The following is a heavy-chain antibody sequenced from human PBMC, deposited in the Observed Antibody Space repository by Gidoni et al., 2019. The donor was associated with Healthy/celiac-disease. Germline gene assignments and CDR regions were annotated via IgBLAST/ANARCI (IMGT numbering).Heavy chain of an antibody. J-gene: IGHJ4*02. Sequence: ELQLLESGGCLVQPAGSLRLSCQSSVFTFSSYAMRWVRQVPGRGLERVAAISGSGGSTYYAGAVKGRFTSSRDNAKNTLYLQMNSLRAEDTAVDYCSKDLIMAATLGDYWGQGTLVTVSS. CDR2: ISGSGGST. CDR1: VFTFSSYA. D-gene: IGHD2-15*01. V-gene: IGHV3-23*01. CDR3: SKDLIMAATLGDY.